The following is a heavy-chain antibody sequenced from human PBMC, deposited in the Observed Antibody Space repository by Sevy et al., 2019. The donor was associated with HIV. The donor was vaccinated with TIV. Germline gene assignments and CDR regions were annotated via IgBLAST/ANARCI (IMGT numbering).Heavy chain of an antibody. Sequence: GESLKISCKGSGYSFTNYWIGWVRQMPGKGLEWMGVIYPGDFVIRYSPTFQGQVTISADKSISTAYLQWSGLRASDSAKYFCARQSDYYGSGTYYNTFDYWGQGTLVTVSS. CDR2: IYPGDFVI. J-gene: IGHJ4*02. D-gene: IGHD3-10*01. CDR1: GYSFTNYW. CDR3: ARQSDYYGSGTYYNTFDY. V-gene: IGHV5-51*01.